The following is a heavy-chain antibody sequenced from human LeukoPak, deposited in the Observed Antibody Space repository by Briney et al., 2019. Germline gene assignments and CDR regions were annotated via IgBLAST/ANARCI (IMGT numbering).Heavy chain of an antibody. CDR3: ARDQVRYFDWLLDYYYGMDV. CDR1: GFTFSSYA. Sequence: PGRSLRLSCAASGFTFSSYAMHWVRQAPGKGLEWVAVISYDGSNKYYADSVKGRFTISRDNSKNTLYLQMNSLRAEDTAVYYCARDQVRYFDWLLDYYYGMDVWGQGTTVTVSS. CDR2: ISYDGSNK. V-gene: IGHV3-30-3*01. D-gene: IGHD3-9*01. J-gene: IGHJ6*02.